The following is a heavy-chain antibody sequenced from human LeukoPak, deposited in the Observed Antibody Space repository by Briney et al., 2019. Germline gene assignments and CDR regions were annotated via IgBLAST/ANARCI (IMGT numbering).Heavy chain of an antibody. D-gene: IGHD6-6*01. CDR1: GGSISSSSYY. V-gene: IGHV4-39*01. CDR3: ARHRTSIAAWVDY. J-gene: IGHJ4*02. Sequence: SETLSLTCTVSGGSISSSSYYWGWIRQPPGKGLEWIGSIYYSGSTYYNPSLKSRVTISVDTSKNQFSLKLSSVTAADTAVYYCARHRTSIAAWVDYWGQGTLVTVSS. CDR2: IYYSGST.